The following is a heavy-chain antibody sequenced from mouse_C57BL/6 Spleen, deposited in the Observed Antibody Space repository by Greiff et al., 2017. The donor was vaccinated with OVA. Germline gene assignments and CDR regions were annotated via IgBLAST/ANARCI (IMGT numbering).Heavy chain of an antibody. CDR2: IWSGGST. CDR1: GFSLTSYG. D-gene: IGHD2-4*01. CDR3: ARKNDYYDYDGYFDV. V-gene: IGHV2-2*01. Sequence: AQLQESGPGLVQPSQSLSITCTVSGFSLTSYGVHWVRQSPGKGLEWLGVIWSGGSTDYNAAFISRLSISKDNSKSQVFFKMNSLQADDTAIYYCARKNDYYDYDGYFDVWGTGTTVTVSS. J-gene: IGHJ1*03.